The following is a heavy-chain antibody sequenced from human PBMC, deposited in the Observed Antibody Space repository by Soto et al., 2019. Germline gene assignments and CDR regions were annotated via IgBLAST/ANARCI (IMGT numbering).Heavy chain of an antibody. CDR3: ARGRGYFDHGFFDY. Sequence: TLSLTCAVSGDSISSGAYSWSWIRQPPGKGLEWIGHIYRSESTYYNPSLKSRVTISLDMSKNQFSLTLNSVAAADTAVYYCARGRGYFDHGFFDYWGRGTLVTVSS. V-gene: IGHV4-30-2*01. D-gene: IGHD3-9*01. J-gene: IGHJ4*02. CDR1: GDSISSGAYS. CDR2: IYRSEST.